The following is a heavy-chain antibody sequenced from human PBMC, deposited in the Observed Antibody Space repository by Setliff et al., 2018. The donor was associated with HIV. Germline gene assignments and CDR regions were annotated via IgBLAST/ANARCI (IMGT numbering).Heavy chain of an antibody. Sequence: PGGSLRLSCAASGFTFSDYYMSWIRQAPGRGLEWLSYISSGGSTIDYADSVKGRFTMSRDNAKNSLYLQMNSLRAEDTAVYYCARSPYGDYGLDYWGQGTLVTVSS. CDR2: ISSGGSTI. CDR3: ARSPYGDYGLDY. D-gene: IGHD4-17*01. CDR1: GFTFSDYY. J-gene: IGHJ4*02. V-gene: IGHV3-11*01.